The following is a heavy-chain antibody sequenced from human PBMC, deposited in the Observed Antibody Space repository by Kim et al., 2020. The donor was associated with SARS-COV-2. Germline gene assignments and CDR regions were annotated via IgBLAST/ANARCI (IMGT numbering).Heavy chain of an antibody. CDR1: GFTFSSYA. D-gene: IGHD2-15*01. CDR3: AKDPGDDDCSGGSCYKADWFDP. J-gene: IGHJ5*02. Sequence: GGSLRLSCAASGFTFSSYAMSWVRQAPGKGLEWVSAISGSGGSTYYADSVKGRFTISRDNSKNTLYLQMNSLRAEDTAVYYCAKDPGDDDCSGGSCYKADWFDPWGQGTLVTVSS. CDR2: ISGSGGST. V-gene: IGHV3-23*01.